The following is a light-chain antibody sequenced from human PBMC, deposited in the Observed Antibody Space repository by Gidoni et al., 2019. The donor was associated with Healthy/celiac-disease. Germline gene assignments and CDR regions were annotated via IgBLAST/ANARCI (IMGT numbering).Light chain of an antibody. CDR2: GPS. CDR1: QSVSSIY. V-gene: IGKV3-20*01. Sequence: EIVLTQSPGTLSLSPEDRATLACRASQSVSSIYLAWYQQKPGQAPRLLIYGPSSRATGIPDRFRGSGSGRDFTLTISRLEPEDFAVYYCQQYGSSPWTFGQGTKVEIK. CDR3: QQYGSSPWT. J-gene: IGKJ1*01.